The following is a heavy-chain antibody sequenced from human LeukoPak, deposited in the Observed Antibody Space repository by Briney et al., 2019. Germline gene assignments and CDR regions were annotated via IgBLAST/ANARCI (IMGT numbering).Heavy chain of an antibody. CDR3: ARDSYGDYSFDI. V-gene: IGHV3-21*01. CDR2: ISSSSSYI. J-gene: IGHJ3*02. Sequence: SSISSSSSYIYYADSVKVRFSISRDNAKNSLYLQMNSLSAEDTAVYYCARDSYGDYSFDIWGQGTMVTVSS. D-gene: IGHD4-17*01.